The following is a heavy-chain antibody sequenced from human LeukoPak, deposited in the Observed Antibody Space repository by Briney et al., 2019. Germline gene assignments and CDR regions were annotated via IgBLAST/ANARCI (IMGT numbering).Heavy chain of an antibody. CDR2: ISGSGGST. CDR3: AKGLIAVAGTASGMDV. D-gene: IGHD6-19*01. V-gene: IGHV3-23*01. CDR1: GFTFASYA. J-gene: IGHJ6*02. Sequence: GGSLRLSCAASGFTFASYAMTWVRQAPGKGLEWFSAISGSGGSTYYADSVKGRFTISRDNSKNTLYLQMNSLRAEDTAVYYCAKGLIAVAGTASGMDVWGQGTTVTVSS.